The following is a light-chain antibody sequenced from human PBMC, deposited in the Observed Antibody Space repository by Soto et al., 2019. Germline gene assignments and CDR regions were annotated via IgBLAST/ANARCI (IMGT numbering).Light chain of an antibody. Sequence: EIVMTQSPATLSVSPGESATLPFTASQSVSSNLAWHQQKPGQAPRILMYDASTRATGISARFSGSGSGTEFTLTISSLQSEDFAVYYCQQYHNWPITFGQGTRLEI. J-gene: IGKJ5*01. CDR2: DAS. V-gene: IGKV3-15*01. CDR1: QSVSSN. CDR3: QQYHNWPIT.